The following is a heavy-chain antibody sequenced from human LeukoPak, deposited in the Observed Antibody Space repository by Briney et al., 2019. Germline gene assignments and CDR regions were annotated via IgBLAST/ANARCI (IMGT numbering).Heavy chain of an antibody. CDR3: ARDRMTTVTSDY. Sequence: GESLKLSCGASGLTVSSYGMSWVRQAPGKGLEWVSTIIGSAVNTYYADSVKGRFTISRDDSKNTVYLQMNSLRAEDTAVYYCARDRMTTVTSDYWGQGTLVTVSS. J-gene: IGHJ4*02. V-gene: IGHV3-23*01. D-gene: IGHD4-17*01. CDR1: GLTVSSYG. CDR2: IIGSAVNT.